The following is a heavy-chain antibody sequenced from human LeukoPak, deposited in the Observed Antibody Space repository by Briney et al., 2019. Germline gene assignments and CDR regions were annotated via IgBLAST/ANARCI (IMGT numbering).Heavy chain of an antibody. D-gene: IGHD3-22*01. J-gene: IGHJ4*02. CDR2: ISSSGSTI. Sequence: GGSLRLSCAASGFTFSSYEMNWVRQAPGKGLEWVSYISSSGSTIYYADSVKGRFTISRDNAKNSLYLQMNSLRAEDMALYYCAKGDDSSGHYYFDYWGQGTLVTVSS. V-gene: IGHV3-48*03. CDR1: GFTFSSYE. CDR3: AKGDDSSGHYYFDY.